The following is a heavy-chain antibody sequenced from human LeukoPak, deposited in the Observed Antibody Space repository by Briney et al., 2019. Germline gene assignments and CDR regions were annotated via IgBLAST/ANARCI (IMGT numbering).Heavy chain of an antibody. CDR1: GFTFSSYA. D-gene: IGHD3-9*01. CDR3: ARGKDILNGSDAFDI. Sequence: PGGSLRLSCAASGFTFSSYAMHWVRQAPGKGLEWVAVISYDGSNKYYADSVKGRFTISRDNSKNTLYLQMNSLRAEDTAVYYCARGKDILNGSDAFDIWGQGTMVTVSS. V-gene: IGHV3-30-3*01. J-gene: IGHJ3*02. CDR2: ISYDGSNK.